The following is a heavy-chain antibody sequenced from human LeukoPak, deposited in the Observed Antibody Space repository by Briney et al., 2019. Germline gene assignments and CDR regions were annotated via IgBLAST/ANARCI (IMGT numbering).Heavy chain of an antibody. D-gene: IGHD6-13*01. CDR3: ARRTRYSSSWYQARWFDP. CDR2: IYYSGST. Sequence: SETLSLTCTVSGGSISSYYWSWIRQPPGKGLEWIGYIYYSGSTNYNPSLKSRVTISVDTSKNQFSLKLSSVTAADTAVYYCARRTRYSSSWYQARWFDPWGQGTLVTVSS. V-gene: IGHV4-59*12. CDR1: GGSISSYY. J-gene: IGHJ5*02.